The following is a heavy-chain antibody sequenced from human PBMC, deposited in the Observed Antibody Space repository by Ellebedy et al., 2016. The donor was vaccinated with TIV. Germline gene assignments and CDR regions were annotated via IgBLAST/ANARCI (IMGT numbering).Heavy chain of an antibody. D-gene: IGHD3-10*01. CDR3: AKDFVGSGSYNHYYYGMDV. CDR2: ISWDGSST. CDR1: GFTFDDYA. V-gene: IGHV3-43D*03. Sequence: GGSLRLXCAASGFTFDDYAMHWVRQTPGKGLEWVSLISWDGSSTSYADSVKGRFTISRDNSKNSLYLQMNSLRAEDTALYYCAKDFVGSGSYNHYYYGMDVWGQGTTVTVSS. J-gene: IGHJ6*02.